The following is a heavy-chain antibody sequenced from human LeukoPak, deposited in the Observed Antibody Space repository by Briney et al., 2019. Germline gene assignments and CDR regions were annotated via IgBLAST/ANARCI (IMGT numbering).Heavy chain of an antibody. CDR1: GGTFSSYG. J-gene: IGHJ5*02. D-gene: IGHD3-22*01. CDR2: ISAYNGNT. Sequence: GSSVKVSCKASGGTFSSYGISWVRQAPGQGLEWMGWISAYNGNTNYAQKLQGRVTMTTDTSTSTAYMELRSLRSDDTAVYYCARDPYYYDSSGYRNWFDPWGQGTLVTVSS. CDR3: ARDPYYYDSSGYRNWFDP. V-gene: IGHV1-18*01.